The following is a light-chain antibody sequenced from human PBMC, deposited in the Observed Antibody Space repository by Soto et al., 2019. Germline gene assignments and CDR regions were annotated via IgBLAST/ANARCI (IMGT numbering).Light chain of an antibody. CDR3: QTYDSSLSGWV. V-gene: IGLV8-61*01. CDR1: SGSVSTNNY. J-gene: IGLJ3*02. CDR2: STN. Sequence: QTVVTQEPSFSVSPGGTVTLTCGLSSGSVSTNNYPSWYQQTPGQAPRTLIYSTNTRSSGVPDRFSGSILENKAALTITGAQAEDEADYYCQTYDSSLSGWVFGGGTKLTVL.